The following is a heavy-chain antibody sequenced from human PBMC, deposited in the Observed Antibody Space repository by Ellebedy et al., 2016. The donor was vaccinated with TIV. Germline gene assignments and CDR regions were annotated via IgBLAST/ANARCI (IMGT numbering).Heavy chain of an antibody. Sequence: GESLKISCAASGFTFSSYAMSWVRQAPGKGLAWVSAISGSGGSTYYADSVKGRFTISRDNSKNTLYLQMNSLRAEDTAVYYCARDPGYYDSSGVFDYWGQGTLVTVSS. CDR1: GFTFSSYA. D-gene: IGHD3-22*01. CDR3: ARDPGYYDSSGVFDY. CDR2: ISGSGGST. J-gene: IGHJ4*02. V-gene: IGHV3-23*01.